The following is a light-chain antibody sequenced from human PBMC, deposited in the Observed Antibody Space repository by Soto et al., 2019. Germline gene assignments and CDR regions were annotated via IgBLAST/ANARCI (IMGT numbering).Light chain of an antibody. CDR1: HDINNY. Sequence: DIQMTQSPSPLSASVGDRVTITCQASHDINNYLNWYQQKPGKAPKLLIYDTSNLETGVPSRFSGGGSGTHFTLTISSLQPEDIATYYCQQYDNLPYTFGQGTKLEIK. V-gene: IGKV1-33*01. CDR3: QQYDNLPYT. J-gene: IGKJ2*01. CDR2: DTS.